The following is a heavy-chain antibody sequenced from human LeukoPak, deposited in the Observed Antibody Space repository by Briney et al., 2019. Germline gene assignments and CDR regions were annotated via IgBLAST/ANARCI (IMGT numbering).Heavy chain of an antibody. J-gene: IGHJ5*02. Sequence: PSETLSLTCAVYGGSFSGYYWSWIRQPPGKGLEWIGEINHSGSTNYNPSLKSRVTISVDTSKNQFSLKLSSVTAADTAVYYCARGPDYGDYVSWGQGTLVTVSS. V-gene: IGHV4-34*01. CDR3: ARGPDYGDYVS. D-gene: IGHD4-17*01. CDR2: INHSGST. CDR1: GGSFSGYY.